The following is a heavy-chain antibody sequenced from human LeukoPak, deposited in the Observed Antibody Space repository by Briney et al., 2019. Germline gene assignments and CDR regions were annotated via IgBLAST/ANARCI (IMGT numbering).Heavy chain of an antibody. V-gene: IGHV1-2*02. CDR1: GYTFTGYY. CDR3: ARGGDIVVVPAAMAVVDY. Sequence: GASVKVSCKAPGYTFTGYYMHWVRQAPGQGLEWMGWINPNSGGTNYAQKFQGRVTMTRDTSISTAYMELSRLRSDDTAVYYCARGGDIVVVPAAMAVVDYWGQGTLVTVSS. D-gene: IGHD2-2*01. J-gene: IGHJ4*02. CDR2: INPNSGGT.